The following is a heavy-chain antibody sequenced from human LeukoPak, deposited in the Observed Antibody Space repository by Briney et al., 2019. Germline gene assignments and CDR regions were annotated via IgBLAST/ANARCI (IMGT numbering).Heavy chain of an antibody. Sequence: SETLSLTCTVSGGSISSYYWSWIRQPPGKGLEWIGYIHYSGSTNYNPSLKSRVTISVATSKNQFSLKLSSVTAADTAVYYCARSGRYDVLTGYYIDDWGQGTLVTVSS. CDR3: ARSGRYDVLTGYYIDD. CDR1: GGSISSYY. D-gene: IGHD3-9*01. J-gene: IGHJ4*02. CDR2: IHYSGST. V-gene: IGHV4-59*01.